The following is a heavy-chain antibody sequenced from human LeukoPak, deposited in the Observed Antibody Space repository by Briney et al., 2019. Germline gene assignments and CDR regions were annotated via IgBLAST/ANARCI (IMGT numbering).Heavy chain of an antibody. CDR3: ARAGGVKTAALDLDY. V-gene: IGHV4-30-2*01. J-gene: IGHJ4*02. D-gene: IGHD6-25*01. Sequence: SQTLSLTCAVSGASISSGGYSWSWIRQPPGEGLEWIGYIYHSGSTYYNPSLKSRVTISRDTSKNQFSLKLTSVTTADTAVYYCARAGGVKTAALDLDYWGQGTLVTVSS. CDR2: IYHSGST. CDR1: GASISSGGYS.